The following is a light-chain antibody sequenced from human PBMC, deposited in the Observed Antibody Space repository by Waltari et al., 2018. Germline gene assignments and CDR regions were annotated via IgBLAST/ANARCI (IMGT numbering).Light chain of an antibody. Sequence: QSXXTQPASVSXSPGQSITXXCTGTSSXVXGYNYVSWYQQHPGKAPKLMIYEVSNRPSGVXNRFSGSKSGNTASLXXSGLQXXDEADYYCXXXTSSSTXXFGGGTKLTVL. CDR1: SSXVXGYNY. V-gene: IGLV2-14*01. CDR2: EVS. J-gene: IGLJ2*01. CDR3: XXXTSSSTXX.